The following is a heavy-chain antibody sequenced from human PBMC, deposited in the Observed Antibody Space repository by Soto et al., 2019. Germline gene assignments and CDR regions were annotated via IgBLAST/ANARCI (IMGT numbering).Heavy chain of an antibody. CDR1: GYTFTNYG. V-gene: IGHV1-18*01. CDR3: ARSWELLKVWFDP. J-gene: IGHJ5*02. D-gene: IGHD1-26*01. CDR2: ISAYNGNT. Sequence: QVQLVQSGAEVKKPGASVKVSCKASGYTFTNYGINWVRQAPGQGLEWMGWISAYNGNTNYAQKLQGRVTMTTDTSTSTAYMELTSLRYDDTAVYHCARSWELLKVWFDPWGQGTLVTVSS.